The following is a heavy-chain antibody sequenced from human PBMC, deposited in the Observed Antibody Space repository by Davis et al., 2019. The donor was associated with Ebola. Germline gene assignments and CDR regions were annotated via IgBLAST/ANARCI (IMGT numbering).Heavy chain of an antibody. CDR2: IKSKTDGGTT. V-gene: IGHV3-15*01. CDR1: GFTFSNYW. CDR3: SSTSSEDYYYYGMDV. Sequence: GGSLRLSCTASGFTFSNYWMSWVRQAPGKGLEWVGRIKSKTDGGTTDYAAPVKGRFTISRDDSKNTLYLQMNSLKTEDTAVYYCSSTSSEDYYYYGMDVWGQGTTVTVSS. J-gene: IGHJ6*02. D-gene: IGHD2-2*01.